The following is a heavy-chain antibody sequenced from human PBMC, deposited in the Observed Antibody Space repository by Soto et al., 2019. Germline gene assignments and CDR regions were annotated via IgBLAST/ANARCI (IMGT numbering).Heavy chain of an antibody. CDR1: GFPFSKAW. V-gene: IGHV3-15*01. CDR2: LMSKTDGGTT. Sequence: PGGSLRLSCAASGFPFSKAWMSWVRQAPGKGLEWVGRLMSKTDGGTTVYAAPVKGRFTISRDDSKNTLYLQMSSLNTEDTAVYYCAAGTGRTDLDYWGQGTLVTVSS. D-gene: IGHD2-2*01. J-gene: IGHJ4*02. CDR3: AAGTGRTDLDY.